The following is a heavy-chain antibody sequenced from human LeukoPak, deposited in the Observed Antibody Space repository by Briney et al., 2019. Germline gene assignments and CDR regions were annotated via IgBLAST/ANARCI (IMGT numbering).Heavy chain of an antibody. CDR1: GFTFSSYW. J-gene: IGHJ4*02. CDR2: IKNDGSSA. D-gene: IGHD3-3*01. Sequence: PGGSLRLSCAASGFTFSSYWMHWVRQAPGKGLVWVADIKNDGSSADYADSVKGRFTITRDNAKNMLYLLMDSLRAGDTALFYCARRYDGALDHWGQGTLVTVSS. V-gene: IGHV3-74*01. CDR3: ARRYDGALDH.